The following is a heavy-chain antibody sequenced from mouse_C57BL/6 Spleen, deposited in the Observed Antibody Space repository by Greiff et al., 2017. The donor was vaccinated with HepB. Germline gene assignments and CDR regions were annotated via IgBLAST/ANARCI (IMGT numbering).Heavy chain of an antibody. D-gene: IGHD2-4*01. V-gene: IGHV3-6*01. CDR1: GYSITSGYY. CDR3: ARDYDYDGAWFAY. Sequence: VQLKQSGPGLVKPSQSLSLTCSVTGYSITSGYYWNWIRQFPGNKLEWMGYISYDGSNNYNPSLKNRISITRDTSKHQFFLKLNYVTTEDTATYDCARDYDYDGAWFAYWGQGTLVTVAA. CDR2: ISYDGSN. J-gene: IGHJ3*01.